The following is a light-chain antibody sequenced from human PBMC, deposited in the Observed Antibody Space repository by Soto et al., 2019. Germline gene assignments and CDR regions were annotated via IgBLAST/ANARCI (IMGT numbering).Light chain of an antibody. CDR2: EVS. V-gene: IGLV2-14*01. Sequence: QFVLTQPASVSGSPGQSLTISCTGTSSDVGGYNYVSWYQQHPGKAPKLMIYEVSNRPSGVSNRFSGSKSGNTASLTISGLQAEDEADYYCTSYTSSSTYVFGTGTNVTVL. CDR1: SSDVGGYNY. J-gene: IGLJ1*01. CDR3: TSYTSSSTYV.